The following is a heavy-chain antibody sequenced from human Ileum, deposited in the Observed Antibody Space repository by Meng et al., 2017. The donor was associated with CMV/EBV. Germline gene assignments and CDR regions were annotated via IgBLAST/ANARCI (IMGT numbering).Heavy chain of an antibody. CDR1: GYTFTGYY. Sequence: ASVKVSCKASGYTFTGYYMHWVRQAPGQGLEWMGWINPNSGGTNYAQKFQGRVTMTRDTSISTAYMELSRLRSDDTAVYYCARDKSAYSSSWYTPGAYWGQGTLVTVSS. J-gene: IGHJ4*02. D-gene: IGHD6-13*01. CDR2: INPNSGGT. V-gene: IGHV1-2*02. CDR3: ARDKSAYSSSWYTPGAY.